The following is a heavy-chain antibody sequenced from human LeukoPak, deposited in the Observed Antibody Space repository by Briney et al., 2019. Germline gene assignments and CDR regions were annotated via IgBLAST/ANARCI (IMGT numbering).Heavy chain of an antibody. CDR1: GFTFSSYG. J-gene: IGHJ4*02. CDR3: AREKYYYDSSGYSEFDY. D-gene: IGHD3-22*01. V-gene: IGHV3-30*03. Sequence: GGSLRLSCAASGFTFSSYGMHWVRQAPGKGLEWVAVISYDGSNKYYADSVKGRFTISRDNSKNTLYLQMNSLRAEDTAVYYCAREKYYYDSSGYSEFDYWGQGTLVTVSS. CDR2: ISYDGSNK.